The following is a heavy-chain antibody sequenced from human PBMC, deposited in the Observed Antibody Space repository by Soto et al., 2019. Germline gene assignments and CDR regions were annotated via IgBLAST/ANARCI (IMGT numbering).Heavy chain of an antibody. CDR2: IXXSXXX. Sequence: PSETLSLTCTVSGGSVTNSSYYWSWIRQPPGKGLXWIXXIXXSXXXXXNXXLKSRVTISVDTSKNQFSLKLSSVTAAETAVYYCARTQSGSYFDFDYWGRGTLVTASS. CDR1: GGSVTNSSYY. V-gene: IGHV4-61*01. D-gene: IGHD1-26*01. J-gene: IGHJ4*02. CDR3: ARTQSGSYFDFDY.